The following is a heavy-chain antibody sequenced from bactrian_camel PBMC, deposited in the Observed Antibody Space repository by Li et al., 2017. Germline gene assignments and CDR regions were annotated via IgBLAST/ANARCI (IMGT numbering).Heavy chain of an antibody. V-gene: IGHV3S6*01. Sequence: HVQLVESGGGLVQPGGSLRLSCAASGFTFSNYYMTWVRQAPGKGLEWVASIYTGGDNTYYADSVKGRFTISKDNVKNTLYLQMNSLKPEDTAMYYCAAMSTYCSGAYYWLGRNWYSYWGQGTQVTVS. D-gene: IGHD2*01. CDR2: IYTGGDNT. J-gene: IGHJ4*01. CDR1: GFTFSNYY. CDR3: AAMSTYCSGAYYWLGRNWYSY.